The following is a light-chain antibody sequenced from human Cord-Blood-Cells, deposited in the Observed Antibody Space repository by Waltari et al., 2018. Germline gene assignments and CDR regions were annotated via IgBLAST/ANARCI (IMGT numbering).Light chain of an antibody. CDR1: QSISSW. J-gene: IGKJ4*01. V-gene: IGKV1-5*03. CDR2: TAS. CDR3: QQYNSYSPT. Sequence: DIQMTQSPSTLSASVGDRVTITCRASQSISSWLAWYQQKPGKAPKLLIYTASSLESGVPSRFSGRGYGTEFTLTISSLQPDDFATYYCQQYNSYSPTFGGGTKVEIK.